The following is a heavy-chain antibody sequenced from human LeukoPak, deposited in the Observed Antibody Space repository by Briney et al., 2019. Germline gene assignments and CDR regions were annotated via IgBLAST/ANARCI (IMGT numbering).Heavy chain of an antibody. V-gene: IGHV4-34*01. CDR1: GGSFSGYY. CDR3: AAQYSGYVRLDY. J-gene: IGHJ4*02. D-gene: IGHD5-12*01. Sequence: SETLSLTCAVYGGSFSGYYWSWIRQPPGKGLEWIGEISHSGSTNYNPSLKSRVAISVDTSKNQFSLKLSSVTAADTAVYYCAAQYSGYVRLDYWGQGTLVTVSS. CDR2: ISHSGST.